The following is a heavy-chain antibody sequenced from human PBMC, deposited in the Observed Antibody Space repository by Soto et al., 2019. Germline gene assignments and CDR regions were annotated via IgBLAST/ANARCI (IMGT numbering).Heavy chain of an antibody. J-gene: IGHJ6*02. V-gene: IGHV1-69*01. Sequence: QMHLVQSGPGVRKPGSSVKVSCKASGDTFGDYGIDWVRQAPGHGLEWMGGILPVFRTPRNAQKFEGRVSLSVDEVTNTDIMEFNSLRPEDTATYDGARYDGEGGMDVWGQGTTVIVSS. CDR1: GDTFGDYG. D-gene: IGHD3-10*01. CDR3: ARYDGEGGMDV. CDR2: ILPVFRTP.